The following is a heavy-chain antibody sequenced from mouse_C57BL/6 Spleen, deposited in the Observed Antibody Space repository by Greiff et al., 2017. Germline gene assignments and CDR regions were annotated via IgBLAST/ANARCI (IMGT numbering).Heavy chain of an antibody. V-gene: IGHV5-12*01. CDR3: ARLDGYCDMDY. D-gene: IGHD2-3*01. CDR2: ISNGGGST. CDR1: GFTFSDYY. J-gene: IGHJ4*01. Sequence: DVQLVESGGGLVQPGGSLKLSCAASGFTFSDYYMYWVRQTPEKRLEWVAYISNGGGSTYYPDTVKGRFTISRDNAKNTLYLQMSRLKSEDTAMYYCARLDGYCDMDYWGQGTSVTVSS.